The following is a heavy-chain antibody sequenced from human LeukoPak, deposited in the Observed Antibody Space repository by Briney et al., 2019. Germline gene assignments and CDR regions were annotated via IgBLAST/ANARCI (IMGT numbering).Heavy chain of an antibody. D-gene: IGHD3-3*01. J-gene: IGHJ3*02. CDR2: ISYDGSNK. CDR1: GFTFSSYA. V-gene: IGHV3-30-3*01. CDR3: ARDNDPLRFLEVLWDAFDI. Sequence: QPGGSLRLSCAASGFTFSSYAMHWVRQAPGKGLEWVAVISYDGSNKYYTDSVKGRFTISRDNSKNTLYLQMNSLRAEDTAVYYCARDNDPLRFLEVLWDAFDIWGQGTMVTVSS.